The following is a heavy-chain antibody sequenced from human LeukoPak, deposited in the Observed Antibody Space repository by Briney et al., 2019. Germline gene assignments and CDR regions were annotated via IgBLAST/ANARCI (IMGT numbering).Heavy chain of an antibody. D-gene: IGHD3-10*01. V-gene: IGHV1-46*01. CDR3: ATCCRGGSS. CDR2: INPSGGST. CDR1: GYTFTSYY. J-gene: IGHJ5*02. Sequence: ASVKVSCKASGYTFTSYYMHWXXXAPGQGLEWMGIINPSGGSTSXAQKFQGRVTXTXDTSTSTVYMELSSLRSEDTAVYYCATCCRGGSSWGQGTLVTVSS.